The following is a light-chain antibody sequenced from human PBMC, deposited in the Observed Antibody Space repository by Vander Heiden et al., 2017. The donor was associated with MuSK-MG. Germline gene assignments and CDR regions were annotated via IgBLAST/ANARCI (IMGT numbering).Light chain of an antibody. J-gene: IGKJ3*01. Sequence: DIQMTQSPSSLPASVGDRVTITCRASQSISSYLNWYQQKPGKAPKLLIYAASSLQSGVPSRFSGSGSGTDFTLTISRLQPEDFATYYCLQSDSTLFTFGHGTKVDIK. CDR1: QSISSY. V-gene: IGKV1-39*01. CDR3: LQSDSTLFT. CDR2: AAS.